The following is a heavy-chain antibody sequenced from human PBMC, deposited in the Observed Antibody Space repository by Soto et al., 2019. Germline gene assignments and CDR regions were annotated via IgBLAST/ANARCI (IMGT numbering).Heavy chain of an antibody. J-gene: IGHJ4*02. V-gene: IGHV3-30-3*01. CDR3: GKDRRFGNGYSLGFDS. CDR2: ISFDGSKK. Sequence: QVQLVESGGGVVQPGRSLRLSCAASGFTFSSYYMHWVRQAPGKGLEWVAVISFDGSKKYYADSVKDRFTISRDNSKNTLYVQMNSLRAEDTAGYYWGKDRRFGNGYSLGFDSWGQGTLVTVSS. D-gene: IGHD3-16*01. CDR1: GFTFSSYY.